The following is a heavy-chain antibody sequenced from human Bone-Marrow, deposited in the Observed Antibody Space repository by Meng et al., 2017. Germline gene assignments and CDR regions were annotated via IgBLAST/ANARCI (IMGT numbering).Heavy chain of an antibody. CDR3: ARGPLGIVVLDY. J-gene: IGHJ4*02. CDR1: GYNFPDYW. CDR2: IDPKSGDT. V-gene: IGHV1-2*06. Sequence: ASVKVSCKPSGYNFPDYWLHWVRRAPGQGLEWMGRIDPKSGDTHYAQRFQGRVTMTGDTSISTAYMELSGLRSDDTAMYYCARGPLGIVVLDYWGQGTLVTVSS. D-gene: IGHD7-27*01.